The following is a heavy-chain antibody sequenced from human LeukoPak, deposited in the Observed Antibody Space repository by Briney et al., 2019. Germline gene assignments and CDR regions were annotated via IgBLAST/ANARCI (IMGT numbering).Heavy chain of an antibody. V-gene: IGHV3-66*02. CDR3: ASYYLEWLFGWAFDI. Sequence: GGSLRLSCAASVFTVSTKYMSWVRHAPGKGLEWVSLIYSDGSTYYADSVKGRITISRDNSKNTLYPKMNSLRAEDTAVYYCASYYLEWLFGWAFDIWGQGTMVTVFS. D-gene: IGHD3-3*01. CDR1: VFTVSTKY. J-gene: IGHJ3*02. CDR2: IYSDGST.